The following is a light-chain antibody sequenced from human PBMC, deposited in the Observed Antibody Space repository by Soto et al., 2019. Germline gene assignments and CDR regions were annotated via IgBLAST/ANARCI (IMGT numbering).Light chain of an antibody. J-gene: IGKJ4*01. V-gene: IGKV3-15*01. Sequence: EIIMTQSPATLSVSPGEGATLLCSTRHSICTNLAWYQHKRGQSPRLLVYGASTRATGVPARFSGSGSGAEFTLSISSLQSEDFAVYYCQQYNSWPTFGGGTKVEIK. CDR1: HSICTN. CDR2: GAS. CDR3: QQYNSWPT.